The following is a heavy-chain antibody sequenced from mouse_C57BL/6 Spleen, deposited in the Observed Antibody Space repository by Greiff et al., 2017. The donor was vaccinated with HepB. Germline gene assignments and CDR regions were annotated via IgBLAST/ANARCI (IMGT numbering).Heavy chain of an antibody. D-gene: IGHD2-4*01. CDR3: TRGGLRRVYAMDY. CDR1: GYTFTDYE. CDR2: IDPETGGT. Sequence: QVQLQPSGAELVRPGASVTLSCKASGYTFTDYEMHWVKQTPVHGLEWIGAIDPETGGTAYNQKFKGKAILTADKSSSTAYMELRSLTSEDSAVYYCTRGGLRRVYAMDYWGQGTSVTVSS. J-gene: IGHJ4*01. V-gene: IGHV1-15*01.